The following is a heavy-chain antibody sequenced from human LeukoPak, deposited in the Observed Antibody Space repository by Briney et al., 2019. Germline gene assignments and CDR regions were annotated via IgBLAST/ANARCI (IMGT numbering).Heavy chain of an antibody. D-gene: IGHD3-10*01. CDR1: GYSFTSYW. V-gene: IGHV5-51*01. CDR2: IYPGDSDT. J-gene: IGHJ4*02. Sequence: GESLKISCKGSGYSFTSYWIGWVRQMPGKGLEWMGIIYPGDSDTTYSPSFQGQVTISADKSISTAYLQWSSLKASDTAMYYCARHRRRSIIGTASSRGFDSWGQGTLVTVSS. CDR3: ARHRRRSIIGTASSRGFDS.